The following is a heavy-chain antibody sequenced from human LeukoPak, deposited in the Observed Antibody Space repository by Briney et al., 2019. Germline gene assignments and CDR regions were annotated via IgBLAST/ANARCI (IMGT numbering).Heavy chain of an antibody. CDR3: ARGDYSNSPHYYYMDV. D-gene: IGHD4-11*01. V-gene: IGHV1-8*01. J-gene: IGHJ6*03. Sequence: ASVKVSCKASGYTFTSYDINWVRQATGQGLEWMGWMNPNSGNTGYAQKFQGRVTMTRNTSISTAYMELSSLRSEDTAVYYCARGDYSNSPHYYYMDVWGKGTTVTVSS. CDR2: MNPNSGNT. CDR1: GYTFTSYD.